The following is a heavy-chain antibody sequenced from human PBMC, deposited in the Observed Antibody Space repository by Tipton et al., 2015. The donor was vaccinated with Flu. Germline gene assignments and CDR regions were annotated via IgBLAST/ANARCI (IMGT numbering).Heavy chain of an antibody. CDR3: ARDAGQGYYDSSGYYPEYFHH. CDR2: INPSGGST. D-gene: IGHD3-22*01. CDR1: GYTFTSYY. Sequence: QVQLVQSGAEVKKPGASVKVSCKASGYTFTSYYMHWVRQAPGQGLEWMGIINPSGGSTSYAQKFQGRVTMTRDTSTSTVYMELSSLRSEDTAVYYCARDAGQGYYDSSGYYPEYFHHWGQGTLVTVSS. J-gene: IGHJ1*01. V-gene: IGHV1-46*01.